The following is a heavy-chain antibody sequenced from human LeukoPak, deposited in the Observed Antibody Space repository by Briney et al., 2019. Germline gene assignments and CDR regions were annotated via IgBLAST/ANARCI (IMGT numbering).Heavy chain of an antibody. Sequence: AGGSLRLSCAASGFTFSSYAMHWVRQAPGKGLEWVAVISYDGSNKYYADSVKGRFTISRDNSKNTLYLQMNSLRAEDTAVYYCAREAYGGPMDYWGQGTLVTVSS. J-gene: IGHJ4*02. CDR2: ISYDGSNK. CDR1: GFTFSSYA. D-gene: IGHD3-10*01. CDR3: AREAYGGPMDY. V-gene: IGHV3-30-3*01.